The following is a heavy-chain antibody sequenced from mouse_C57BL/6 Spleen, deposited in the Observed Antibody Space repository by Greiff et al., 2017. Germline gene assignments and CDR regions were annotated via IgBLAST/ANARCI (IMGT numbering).Heavy chain of an antibody. J-gene: IGHJ1*03. D-gene: IGHD4-1*01. CDR3: AANWDGYFDV. V-gene: IGHV1-22*01. Sequence: VQLQQSGPELVKPGASLKMSCKASGFTFTDYNMHWVKQSHGKSLEWIGYINTNNGGTSYNQKFKGKTTLTVNKSSSTAYMELRSLTSEDSAVYYCAANWDGYFDVWGTGTTVTVSS. CDR1: GFTFTDYN. CDR2: INTNNGGT.